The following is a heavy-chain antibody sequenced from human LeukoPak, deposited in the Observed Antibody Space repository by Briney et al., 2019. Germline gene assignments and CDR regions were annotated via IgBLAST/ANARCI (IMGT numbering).Heavy chain of an antibody. J-gene: IGHJ4*02. CDR1: GFPLRSYW. CDR3: ARQRIATVSAFEY. CDR2: VTEDTSEK. D-gene: IGHD6-13*01. V-gene: IGHV3-7*04. Sequence: PGRCLRLSCAASGFPLRSYWMSWDRPGPRKGLGWGGNVTEDTSEKKYVNCRKARFTISRNNPKNPLYLQMNSLRADDTAVYYCARQRIATVSAFEYWGQGTLVTVSS.